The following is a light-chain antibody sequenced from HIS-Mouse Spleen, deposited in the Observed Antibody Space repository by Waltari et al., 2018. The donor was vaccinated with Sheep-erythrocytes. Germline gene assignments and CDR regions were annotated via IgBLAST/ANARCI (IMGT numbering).Light chain of an antibody. J-gene: IGLJ1*01. CDR3: SSYAGSNNYV. Sequence: QSVLTQPPSVSGAPGQRVTISCTGSSSNIGAGYDVHWYQQLPGTAPKLLIYGNSTRPSGVPDRFSGSQSGNTASLTVSGLQAEDEADYYCSSYAGSNNYVFGTGTKVTVL. CDR2: GNS. CDR1: SSNIGAGYD. V-gene: IGLV1-40*01.